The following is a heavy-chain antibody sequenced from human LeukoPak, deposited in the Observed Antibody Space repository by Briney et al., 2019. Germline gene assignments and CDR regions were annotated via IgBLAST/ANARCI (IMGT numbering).Heavy chain of an antibody. Sequence: SETLSLTCAVFGGSLSGSYWSWLRQPPGKALEWIGEINHLGITKYNPSLESRLTISLGTSNNQFSLKLSSVTAADTAVYYCARVGATMATITGMIDYWGQGTLVTVSS. J-gene: IGHJ4*02. V-gene: IGHV4-34*01. CDR3: ARVGATMATITGMIDY. CDR1: GGSLSGSY. D-gene: IGHD5-24*01. CDR2: INHLGIT.